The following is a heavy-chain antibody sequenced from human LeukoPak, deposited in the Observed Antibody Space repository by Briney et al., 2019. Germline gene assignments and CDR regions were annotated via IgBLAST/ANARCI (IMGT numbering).Heavy chain of an antibody. CDR2: IYYSGST. D-gene: IGHD3-22*01. Sequence: KPSETLSLTCTVSGGSVSSGSYYWSWIRQPPGKGLEWIGYIYYSGSTSCNPSLKSRVTISVDTSKNQFSLKPSSVTAADTAVYYCARESYYDSLTFDYWGQGTLVTVSS. J-gene: IGHJ4*02. CDR3: ARESYYDSLTFDY. CDR1: GGSVSSGSYY. V-gene: IGHV4-61*01.